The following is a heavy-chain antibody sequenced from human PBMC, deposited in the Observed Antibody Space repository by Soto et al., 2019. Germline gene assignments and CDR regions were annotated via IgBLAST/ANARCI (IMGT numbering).Heavy chain of an antibody. D-gene: IGHD2-2*01. J-gene: IGHJ5*02. V-gene: IGHV3-15*01. Sequence: EVQLVESGGGLVKPGGSLRLSCAASGFTFSNAWMSWVRQAPGKGLEWVGRIKSKTDGGITDYAAPVKGSFTISRDYSKNTLYLQMNSLKTEDTAVYYCTTDFGVVPAAIRWFDPWGQGTLVTVFS. CDR2: IKSKTDGGIT. CDR1: GFTFSNAW. CDR3: TTDFGVVPAAIRWFDP.